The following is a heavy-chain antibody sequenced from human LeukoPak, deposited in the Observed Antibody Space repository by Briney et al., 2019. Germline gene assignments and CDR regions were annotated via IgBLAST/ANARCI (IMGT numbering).Heavy chain of an antibody. Sequence: SETLSLTCTVSGGSISSGGYYWSWIRQHPGKGLEWIGYIYYSGSTYYNPSLKSRVTISVDTSKYQFSLKLSSVTAADTAVYYCARDRDEYGYFDYWGQGTLVTVSS. V-gene: IGHV4-31*03. CDR2: IYYSGST. J-gene: IGHJ4*02. D-gene: IGHD2/OR15-2a*01. CDR1: GGSISSGGYY. CDR3: ARDRDEYGYFDY.